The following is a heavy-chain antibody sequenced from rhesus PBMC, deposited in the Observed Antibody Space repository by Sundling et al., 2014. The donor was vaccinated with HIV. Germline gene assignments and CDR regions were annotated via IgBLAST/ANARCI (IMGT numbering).Heavy chain of an antibody. CDR2: IVPLVGVI. J-gene: IGHJ6*01. CDR1: ELTFGDYA. D-gene: IGHD1-44*02. V-gene: IGHV1-198*02. Sequence: QVQLMQSGAEVMKPGASVKVSCKASELTFGDYAISWVRQAPGQGLEWMGGIVPLVGVIYYAQKFQGRVTITADTSTSTAYMDLSSLRSEDTAVYYCARGLSRWELQDGLDSWGQGVVVTVSS. CDR3: ARGLSRWELQDGLDS.